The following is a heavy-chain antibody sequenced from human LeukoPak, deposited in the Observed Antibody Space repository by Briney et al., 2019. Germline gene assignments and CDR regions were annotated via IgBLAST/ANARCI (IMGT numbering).Heavy chain of an antibody. Sequence: SETLSLTCTVSGGSISSSSHYWGWIRQPPGKGLERIGTIHYSGSTYYNPSLKSRVTISVDTSKNQFSLKLRSVTATDTAVYYCARHRVPWYWYFDLWGRGTLVTVSS. D-gene: IGHD4/OR15-4a*01. CDR2: IHYSGST. CDR3: ARHRVPWYWYFDL. J-gene: IGHJ2*01. V-gene: IGHV4-39*01. CDR1: GGSISSSSHY.